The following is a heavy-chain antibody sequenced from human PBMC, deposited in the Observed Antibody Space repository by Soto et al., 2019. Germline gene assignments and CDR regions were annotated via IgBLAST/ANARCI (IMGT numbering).Heavy chain of an antibody. D-gene: IGHD6-13*01. Sequence: GGSLRLSCTASGFTFGDYAMSWFRQAPGEGLEWVGFIRSKAYGGTTEYAASVKGRFTISRDDSKSIAYLQMNSLKTEDTAVYYCTTDLTSSWKPTYFQHWGQGTLVTVSS. CDR2: IRSKAYGGTT. V-gene: IGHV3-49*03. CDR1: GFTFGDYA. CDR3: TTDLTSSWKPTYFQH. J-gene: IGHJ1*01.